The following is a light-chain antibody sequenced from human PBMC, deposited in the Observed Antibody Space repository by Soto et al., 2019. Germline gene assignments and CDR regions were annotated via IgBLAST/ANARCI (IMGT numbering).Light chain of an antibody. J-gene: IGKJ4*01. Sequence: VRMTQSPSSLSASVGDTITITCRASQTITTYLNWFQQKPGESPRLLIYGASTLHDGVPSRFSGSGSGTDFTLTISGLQPEDFATYHCQQTYSDISFGGGTKVDIK. CDR2: GAS. CDR3: QQTYSDIS. CDR1: QTITTY. V-gene: IGKV1-39*01.